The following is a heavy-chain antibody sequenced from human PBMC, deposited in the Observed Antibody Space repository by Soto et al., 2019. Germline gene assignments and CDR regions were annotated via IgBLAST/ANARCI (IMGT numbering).Heavy chain of an antibody. J-gene: IGHJ4*02. CDR1: GESISSGGYY. Sequence: QVQLQESGPGLVKPSQTLSLTCSVSGESISSGGYYWSWIRHLPGKGLEWIGYIYDTESAYYNPSLKSRVSISMDTSENHFAMRLTSVTAADSAVYYSARASSSSSAADYWGQGLQVTVSS. V-gene: IGHV4-31*03. CDR3: ARASSSSSAADY. D-gene: IGHD6-6*01. CDR2: IYDTESA.